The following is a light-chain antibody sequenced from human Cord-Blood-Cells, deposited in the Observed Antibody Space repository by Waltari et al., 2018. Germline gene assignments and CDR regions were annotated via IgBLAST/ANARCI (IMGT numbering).Light chain of an antibody. V-gene: IGKV3-11*01. J-gene: IGKJ4*01. CDR3: QQRSNWPPLT. Sequence: EIVLTQSPTTLSLSPGEIATPPFRARQSVSRYLAWCQQKPGQPPRLLIYDASNRATGIPARFSGSGSGTDFTLTISSLEPEDFAVYYCQQRSNWPPLTFGGGTKVEIK. CDR2: DAS. CDR1: QSVSRY.